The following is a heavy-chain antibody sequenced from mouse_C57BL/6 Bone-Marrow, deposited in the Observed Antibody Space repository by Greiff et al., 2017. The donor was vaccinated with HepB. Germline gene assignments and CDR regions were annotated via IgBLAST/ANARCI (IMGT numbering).Heavy chain of an antibody. J-gene: IGHJ3*01. CDR2: INSDGGST. CDR1: EYEFPSHD. V-gene: IGHV5-2*01. Sequence: EVMLVESGGGLVQPGESLKLSCESNEYEFPSHDMSWVRKTPEKRLELVAAINSDGGSTYYPDTLERRFIISRDNTKKTLYLQMSSLRSEDTALYYGARHHYYGSSYWFAYWGQGTLVTVSA. D-gene: IGHD1-1*01. CDR3: ARHHYYGSSYWFAY.